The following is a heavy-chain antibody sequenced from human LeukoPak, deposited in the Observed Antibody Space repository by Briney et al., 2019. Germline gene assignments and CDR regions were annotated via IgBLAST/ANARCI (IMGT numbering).Heavy chain of an antibody. Sequence: PSETLSLTCTVSDDSISSGSYYWSWIRQPAGKGLEWIGRIYTSGNTNYNPSLKSRVTILVDTSKNQFSLKLSSVTAADTAVYYCARMHGLVDSNWFDPWGQGTLVTVSS. V-gene: IGHV4-61*02. J-gene: IGHJ5*02. CDR2: IYTSGNT. CDR3: ARMHGLVDSNWFDP. D-gene: IGHD6-19*01. CDR1: DDSISSGSYY.